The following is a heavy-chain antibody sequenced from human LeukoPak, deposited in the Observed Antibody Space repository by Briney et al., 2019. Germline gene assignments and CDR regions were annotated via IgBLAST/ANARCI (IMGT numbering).Heavy chain of an antibody. V-gene: IGHV4-61*02. D-gene: IGHD2-21*02. CDR2: ISSSGNT. J-gene: IGHJ4*02. Sequence: ASETLSLTCTVSDGFISSGAFYWTWIRQPAGKGLEWIGRISSSGNTNYNPSLKSRVTISLDTSKNQFSLKLSSVTAADTAVYYCARWTTCGGDCHILDYWGQGILVTVSS. CDR1: DGFISSGAFY. CDR3: ARWTTCGGDCHILDY.